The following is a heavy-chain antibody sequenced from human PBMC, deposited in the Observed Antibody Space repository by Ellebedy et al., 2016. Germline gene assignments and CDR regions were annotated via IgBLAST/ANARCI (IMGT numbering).Heavy chain of an antibody. V-gene: IGHV5-51*01. J-gene: IGHJ5*02. CDR3: ARQGPGMITFGGANNWFDP. CDR1: GYSFTSYW. D-gene: IGHD3-16*01. CDR2: IYPGDSDT. Sequence: KVSCXGSGYSFTSYWIGWVRQMPGKGLEWMGIIYPGDSDTRYSPSFQGQVTISADKSISTAYLQWSSLKASDTAMYYCARQGPGMITFGGANNWFDPWGQGTLVTVSS.